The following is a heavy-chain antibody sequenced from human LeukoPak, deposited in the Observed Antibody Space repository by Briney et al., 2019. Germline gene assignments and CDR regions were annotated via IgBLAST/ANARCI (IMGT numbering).Heavy chain of an antibody. CDR1: GFTFGDYA. J-gene: IGHJ6*04. V-gene: IGHV3-49*04. Sequence: GGSLRLSCKASGFTFGDYALTWVRQAPGKGLEWVGFIRRKPFGGTPEYAASVQGRFTISRDDSKNIAYLQVDSLKREDTAVYYCTRDRGVPRPYYYGMDVWGKGTTVTVSS. CDR2: IRRKPFGGTP. D-gene: IGHD3-10*01. CDR3: TRDRGVPRPYYYGMDV.